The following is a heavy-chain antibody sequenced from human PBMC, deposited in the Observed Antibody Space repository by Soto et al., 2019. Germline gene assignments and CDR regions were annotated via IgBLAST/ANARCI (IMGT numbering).Heavy chain of an antibody. CDR2: ISLYSDGT. J-gene: IGHJ5*02. CDR1: GYTFSNYG. V-gene: IGHV1-18*01. D-gene: IGHD2-2*01. Sequence: ASVNVSCTTSGYTFSNYGITWVRQAPGQPLEWLGWISLYSDGTNYAQKFQGRVSMTTDTSTTTAYMELRSLRSDDTAVYYCARVVPGAEAWFGPWGQGTLVTVSS. CDR3: ARVVPGAEAWFGP.